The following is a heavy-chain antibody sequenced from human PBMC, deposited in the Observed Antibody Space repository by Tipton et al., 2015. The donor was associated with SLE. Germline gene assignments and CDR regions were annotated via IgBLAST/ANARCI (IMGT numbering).Heavy chain of an antibody. CDR1: GASFSGYY. Sequence: TLSLTCAVSGASFSGYYWSWFRQSPGKGLGWIGEINHSGTTNYNASFKSRVTISQDTTKNQFSLKLTSVTAADTAVYYCARRLNWNCLDYWGQGTLVTVSS. CDR2: INHSGTT. J-gene: IGHJ4*02. V-gene: IGHV4-34*01. D-gene: IGHD1-7*01. CDR3: ARRLNWNCLDY.